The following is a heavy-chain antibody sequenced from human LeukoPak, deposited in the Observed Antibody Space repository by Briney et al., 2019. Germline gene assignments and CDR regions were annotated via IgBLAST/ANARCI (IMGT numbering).Heavy chain of an antibody. D-gene: IGHD6-19*01. J-gene: IGHJ4*02. CDR2: INTDGSSP. Sequence: GGSLRLSCAASGFTFSAYWMHWVRQAPGKGLVWVSRINTDGSSPTYAASVKGRFTISRDNAKNTLYLQMNSLRADVTAVYYCAIAKGPVDIVVAATGVFGYWGQGTLVTVSS. CDR3: AIAKGPVDIVVAATGVFGY. CDR1: GFTFSAYW. V-gene: IGHV3-74*01.